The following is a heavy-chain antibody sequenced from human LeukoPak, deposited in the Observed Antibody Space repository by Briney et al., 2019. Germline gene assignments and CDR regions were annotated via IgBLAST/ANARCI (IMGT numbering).Heavy chain of an antibody. CDR3: ARDKGFGLHHWFDP. V-gene: IGHV4-39*07. J-gene: IGHJ5*02. CDR1: GGSISSSSYY. D-gene: IGHD3-10*01. Sequence: SETLSLTCTVSGGSISSSSYYWGWIRQPPGKGLEWIGSIYYSGSTYYNPSLKSRVTISVDTSKNQFSLKLSSVTAADTAVYYCARDKGFGLHHWFDPWGQGTLVTVSS. CDR2: IYYSGST.